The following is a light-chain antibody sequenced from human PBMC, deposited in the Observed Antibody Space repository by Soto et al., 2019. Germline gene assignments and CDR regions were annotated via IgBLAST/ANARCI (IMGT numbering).Light chain of an antibody. V-gene: IGLV2-23*01. Sequence: QSVLTQPASVSGSPGQSITISCTGTSSDVGSYSLLSWYQNHPGKAPKLIIYEDIKGPSGVSNRFSGSKSGNTASLRISGVQAEDEADYYCYTYAGGSTYLFGTGTKVTVL. J-gene: IGLJ1*01. CDR2: EDI. CDR3: YTYAGGSTYL. CDR1: SSDVGSYSL.